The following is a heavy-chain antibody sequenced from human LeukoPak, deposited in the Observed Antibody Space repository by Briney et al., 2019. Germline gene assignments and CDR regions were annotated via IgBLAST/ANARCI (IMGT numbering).Heavy chain of an antibody. V-gene: IGHV1-8*01. D-gene: IGHD5-18*01. Sequence: GASAKVSCKASGYTFTNYDINWVRQATGQGLEWMGWMNPNSGNTGYAEKFQGRVTMTKNTSISTAYMELNSLRSEDTAVYYCARVRPIQLWPNEGYNWFDPWGQGTLVTVSS. CDR1: GYTFTNYD. J-gene: IGHJ5*02. CDR2: MNPNSGNT. CDR3: ARVRPIQLWPNEGYNWFDP.